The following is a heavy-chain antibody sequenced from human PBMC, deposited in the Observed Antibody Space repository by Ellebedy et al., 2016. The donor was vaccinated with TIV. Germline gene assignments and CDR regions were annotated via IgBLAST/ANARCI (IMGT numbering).Heavy chain of an antibody. V-gene: IGHV3-21*01. Sequence: PGGSLRLSCAASGFGFGGFAMNWVRQAPGKGLQWVSSISYNGDETFYADSVRGRFTISRDNAMNSLYLQINSLRAEDTAVYYCARDPSWCWSCLDVWGQGTTVTVSS. CDR2: ISYNGDET. CDR3: ARDPSWCWSCLDV. CDR1: GFGFGGFA. D-gene: IGHD3-3*01. J-gene: IGHJ6*02.